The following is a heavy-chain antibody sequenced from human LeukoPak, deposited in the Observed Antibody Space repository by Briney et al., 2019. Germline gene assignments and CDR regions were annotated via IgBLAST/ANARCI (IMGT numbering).Heavy chain of an antibody. CDR3: ARGKPAAPGRTGYSWFDP. V-gene: IGHV1-2*02. CDR2: INPNSGGT. D-gene: IGHD6-13*01. Sequence: GASVKVSCKASGYTFTGYYIHWVRQAPGQGLEWMGWINPNSGGTNYAQKFQGRVTMPRDTSITTAYMELSGLRSDDTAIYYCARGKPAAPGRTGYSWFDPWGQGTLVTVSS. J-gene: IGHJ5*02. CDR1: GYTFTGYY.